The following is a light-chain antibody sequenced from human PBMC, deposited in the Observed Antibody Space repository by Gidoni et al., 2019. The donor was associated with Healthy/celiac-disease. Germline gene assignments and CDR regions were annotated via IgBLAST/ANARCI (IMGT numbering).Light chain of an antibody. J-gene: IGKJ2*01. CDR3: QQYYSTPPHT. Sequence: DILMTQSPDSLAVSLGERATINCKSSQSVLYSSNNKNYLAWYQQKPGHPPKLLIYWASTRESGVPDRFSGSGSGTDFTLTISSLQAEDVAVYYCQQYYSTPPHTFGQGTKLEIK. CDR2: WAS. CDR1: QSVLYSSNNKNY. V-gene: IGKV4-1*01.